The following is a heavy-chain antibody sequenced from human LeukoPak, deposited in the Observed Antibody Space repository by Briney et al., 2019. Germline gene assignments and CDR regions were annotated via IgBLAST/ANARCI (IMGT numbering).Heavy chain of an antibody. CDR1: GYTFPSYA. D-gene: IGHD4-17*01. CDR2: INTNTGNP. CDR3: ARDPTTAYYYYMDV. V-gene: IGHV7-4-1*02. J-gene: IGHJ6*03. Sequence: ASVKVSCKASGYTFPSYAMNWVRQAPGQGLEWMGWINTNTGNPTYAQGFTGRFVFSLDTSVSTAYLQISSLKAEDTAVYYCARDPTTAYYYYMDVWGKGTTVTVSS.